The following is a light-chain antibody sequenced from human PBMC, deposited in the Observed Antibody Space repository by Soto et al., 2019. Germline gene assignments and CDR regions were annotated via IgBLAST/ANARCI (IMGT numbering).Light chain of an antibody. J-gene: IGLJ1*01. V-gene: IGLV2-8*01. CDR3: SSYAGSKNLSYV. CDR2: EVS. CDR1: NSDGGGYNY. Sequence: QSVLAQPPSASGSPGQSVTTPRPRTNSDGGGYNYVSWYQQHPAKAPNLRTYEVSKRPSAVPDRLSGSKSGNTASLPVSGLEAEDEADYFCSSYAGSKNLSYVFGTGRKVTVL.